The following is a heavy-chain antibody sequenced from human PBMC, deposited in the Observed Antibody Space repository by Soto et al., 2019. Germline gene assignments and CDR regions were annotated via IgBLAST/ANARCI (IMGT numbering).Heavy chain of an antibody. Sequence: QVQLVQSGSEVKKPGSSVKVSCKASGGTFSSYAIRWVRQVPGQGLEWMGGIMPIFGTPDYAQKFQGRVTITADESTSIAYIELTSLRSEVTGVYYCARDKDRPQLGGNYYYIMDVWGQGTTVTVSS. V-gene: IGHV1-69*12. D-gene: IGHD3-10*01. CDR3: ARDKDRPQLGGNYYYIMDV. CDR2: IMPIFGTP. CDR1: GGTFSSYA. J-gene: IGHJ6*02.